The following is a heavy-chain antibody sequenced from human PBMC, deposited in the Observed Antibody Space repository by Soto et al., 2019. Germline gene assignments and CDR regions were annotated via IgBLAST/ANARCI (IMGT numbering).Heavy chain of an antibody. D-gene: IGHD1-1*01. V-gene: IGHV1-18*01. CDR1: GYTFTSYG. Sequence: ASVKVSCKASGYTFTSYGISWVRQAPGQGLEWMGWISAYNGNTNYAQKLQGRVTMTTDTSRSTAYMELRSLRSDDTAVYYCARDCLPRQRRVLNNWFDPWGQGTLVPSPQ. CDR2: ISAYNGNT. CDR3: ARDCLPRQRRVLNNWFDP. J-gene: IGHJ5*02.